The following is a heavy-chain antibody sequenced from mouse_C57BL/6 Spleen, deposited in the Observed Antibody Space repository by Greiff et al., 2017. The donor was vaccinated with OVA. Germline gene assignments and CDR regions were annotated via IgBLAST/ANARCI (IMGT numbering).Heavy chain of an antibody. CDR2: IWSGGST. V-gene: IGHV2-2*01. CDR1: GFSFTSYG. D-gene: IGHD1-1*01. J-gene: IGHJ2*01. Sequence: VMLVESGPGLVQPSQSLSITCTASGFSFTSYGIHWVRQSPGQGLEWLGVIWSGGSTDYNAAFISRLSISKDNSKSQVFLKMNSLQADDTAIYYCARVSTVVAPDYWGQGTTLTVSS. CDR3: ARVSTVVAPDY.